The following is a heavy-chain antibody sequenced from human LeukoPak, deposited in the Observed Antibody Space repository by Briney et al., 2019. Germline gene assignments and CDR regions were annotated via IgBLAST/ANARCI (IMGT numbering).Heavy chain of an antibody. J-gene: IGHJ5*02. CDR1: EYTFTSYD. V-gene: IGHV1-8*01. D-gene: IGHD2-2*01. Sequence: ASVKVSCKASEYTFTSYDINWVRQATGHGLEWMGWMNPNSGNTGYAQKFQGRVTMTRNTPISTAYMELSSLRSEDTAVYYCARVRGPSKGILDIVVVPAANARTFDPWGQGTLVTVSS. CDR3: ARVRGPSKGILDIVVVPAANARTFDP. CDR2: MNPNSGNT.